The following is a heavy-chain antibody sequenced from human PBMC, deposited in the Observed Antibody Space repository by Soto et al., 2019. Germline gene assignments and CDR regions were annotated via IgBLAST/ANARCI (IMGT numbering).Heavy chain of an antibody. Sequence: GGSLRLSCAASGFTFSSYSIHWVRQAPCKGLEWVAVISYDGSNKYYADSVKGRFTISRENSKNTLYLQMKSLRAEDTAVYYAPAAPSPSWIQLWLGHSGGNFDYWGQGTLVTVSS. CDR3: PAAPSPSWIQLWLGHSGGNFDY. V-gene: IGHV3-30-3*01. CDR1: GFTFSSYS. D-gene: IGHD5-18*01. CDR2: ISYDGSNK. J-gene: IGHJ4*02.